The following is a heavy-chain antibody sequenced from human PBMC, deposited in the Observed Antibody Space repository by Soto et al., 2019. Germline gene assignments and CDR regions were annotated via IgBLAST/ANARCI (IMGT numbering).Heavy chain of an antibody. J-gene: IGHJ6*03. CDR2: IYYSGST. CDR3: ARALERGYSGRDYSRRDPYYYYYMDV. Sequence: SETLSLTCTVSGGSISSGGYYWSWIRQHPGKGLEWIGYIYYSGSTYYNPSLKSRVTISVDTSKNQFSLKLSSVTAADTAVYYCARALERGYSGRDYSRRDPYYYYYMDVWGKGTTVTVSS. CDR1: GGSISSGGYY. V-gene: IGHV4-31*03. D-gene: IGHD5-12*01.